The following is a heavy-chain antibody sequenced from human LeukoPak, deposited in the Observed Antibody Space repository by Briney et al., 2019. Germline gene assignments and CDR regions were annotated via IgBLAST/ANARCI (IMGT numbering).Heavy chain of an antibody. Sequence: GASVKVSCKASGYTFTSYGISWVRQAPGQGLEWMGWISAYNGNTNYAQRLQGRVTMTTDTSTSTAYMELRSLRSDDTAVYYCARGVSIAAAGGWFDPWGQGTLVTVSS. CDR3: ARGVSIAAAGGWFDP. CDR2: ISAYNGNT. J-gene: IGHJ5*02. D-gene: IGHD6-13*01. CDR1: GYTFTSYG. V-gene: IGHV1-18*01.